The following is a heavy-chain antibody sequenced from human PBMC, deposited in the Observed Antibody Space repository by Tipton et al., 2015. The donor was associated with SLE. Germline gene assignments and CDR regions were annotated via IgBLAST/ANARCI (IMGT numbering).Heavy chain of an antibody. V-gene: IGHV4-34*01. CDR3: ARDRSHDPRVLDY. CDR2: INHSGST. J-gene: IGHJ4*02. Sequence: TLSLTCAVYGGSFSGYFWNWIRQPPGKGLEWIVEINHSGSTNYNPSLKSRVTISVATSKNQFSLKLSSVTAADPAVDYCARDRSHDPRVLDYWGQGTLVTVSS. D-gene: IGHD3-16*01. CDR1: GGSFSGYF.